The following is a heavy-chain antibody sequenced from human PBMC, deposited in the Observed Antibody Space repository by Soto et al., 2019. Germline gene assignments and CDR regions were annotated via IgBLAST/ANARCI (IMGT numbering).Heavy chain of an antibody. CDR3: AREAYSSSSTLYYYYMDX. CDR2: ISSSSSTI. V-gene: IGHV3-48*01. CDR1: GFTVSSYS. Sequence: GGSLRLSCAASGFTVSSYSMNWVRQAPGKGLEWVSYISSSSSTIYYADSVKGRFTISRDNAKNSLYLQMNSLRAEDTAVYYCAREAYSSSSTLYYYYMDXWGKGTTVTVSS. J-gene: IGHJ6*03. D-gene: IGHD6-6*01.